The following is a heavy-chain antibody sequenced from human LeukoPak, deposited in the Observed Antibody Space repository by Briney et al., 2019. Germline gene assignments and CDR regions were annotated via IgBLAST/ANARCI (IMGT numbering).Heavy chain of an antibody. J-gene: IGHJ4*02. CDR2: ISAYNGNT. D-gene: IGHD6-19*01. CDR3: ARTGYSSGWYEIYYFDY. V-gene: IGHV1-18*01. CDR1: GYTFTSYG. Sequence: ASVKVSCKASGYTFTSYGISWVRQAPGQGLEWMGWISAYNGNTNYAQKLQGRVTMTTDTSTSTAYMELRSLRSDYTAVYYCARTGYSSGWYEIYYFDYWGQGTLVTVSS.